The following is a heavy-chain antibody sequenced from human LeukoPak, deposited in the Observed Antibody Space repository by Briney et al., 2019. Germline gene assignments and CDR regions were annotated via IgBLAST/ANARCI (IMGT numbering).Heavy chain of an antibody. CDR3: AKIEGKYQLANVPDH. CDR1: GFTFSTYG. J-gene: IGHJ4*02. CDR2: IRYDGNNK. Sequence: GGSQRLSCAASGFTFSTYGMHWVRQAPGKGLEWVAFIRYDGNNKYYADFVKGRFTISRDNSKNTLYLHMNSLRTEDTAVYYCAKIEGKYQLANVPDHWGQGTLVTVSS. D-gene: IGHD2-2*01. V-gene: IGHV3-30*02.